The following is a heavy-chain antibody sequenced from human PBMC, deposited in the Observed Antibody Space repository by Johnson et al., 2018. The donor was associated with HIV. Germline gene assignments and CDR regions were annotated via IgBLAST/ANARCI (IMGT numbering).Heavy chain of an antibody. V-gene: IGHV3-7*01. CDR1: GFTFSSYW. CDR2: IKEDGSEK. Sequence: VQLVESGGGLVQPGGSLRLSCAASGFTFSSYWMNWVRQAPGKGLEWVANIKEDGSEKYYVDSVKGRFTISRDNSKNTLYLQMNSLRAEDTAVYYCASTDDAFDIWGQGTMVTVSS. J-gene: IGHJ3*02. CDR3: ASTDDAFDI. D-gene: IGHD4-17*01.